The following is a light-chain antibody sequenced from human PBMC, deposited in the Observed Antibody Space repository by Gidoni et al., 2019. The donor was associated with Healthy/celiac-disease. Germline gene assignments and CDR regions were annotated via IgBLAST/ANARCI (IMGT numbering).Light chain of an antibody. J-gene: IGKJ4*01. CDR2: GAS. CDR1: QSVSSSY. V-gene: IGKV3-20*01. CDR3: QQYGSSVPLT. Sequence: IVLTQSPGTLSLSPGERATLSCRASQSVSSSYLAWYQQKPGQAPRLLIYGASSRATGIPERFSGSGSGTDFTLTISRLEPEDFAVYYCQQYGSSVPLTFGGGTKVEIK.